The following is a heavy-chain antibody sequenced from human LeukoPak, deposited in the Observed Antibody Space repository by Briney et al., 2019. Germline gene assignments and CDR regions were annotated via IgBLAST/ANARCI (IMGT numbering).Heavy chain of an antibody. CDR3: ATIPDYGDYPMWAFDI. CDR2: INPNSGDT. D-gene: IGHD4-17*01. J-gene: IGHJ3*02. V-gene: IGHV1-2*02. CDR1: GYTFTGYY. Sequence: ASVKVSCKASGYTFTGYYMHWVRQAPGQGLEWMGWINPNSGDTNYAQKFQGRVTMTRDTSISTAYMELSRLRSDDTAVYYCATIPDYGDYPMWAFDIWGQGTMVTVSS.